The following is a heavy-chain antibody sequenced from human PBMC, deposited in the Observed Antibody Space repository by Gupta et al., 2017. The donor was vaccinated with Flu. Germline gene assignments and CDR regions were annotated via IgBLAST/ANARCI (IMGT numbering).Heavy chain of an antibody. CDR3: ARMVGYSAKQVRLDY. CDR2: MNPSRDNT. D-gene: IGHD2-8*02. Sequence: QVQLVQSGAEVTTPGASVKVSCRASGSIFINYDINWVRQAPGQGLEWMGWMNPSRDNTGYAQKFQGRVTMTRDTSTGTAYMELSSLRSEDTAVYYCARMVGYSAKQVRLDYWGQGTLVTVSS. CDR1: GSIFINYD. V-gene: IGHV1-8*01. J-gene: IGHJ4*02.